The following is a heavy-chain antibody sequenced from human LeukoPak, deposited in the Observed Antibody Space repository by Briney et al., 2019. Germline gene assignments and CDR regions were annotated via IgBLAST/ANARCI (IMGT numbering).Heavy chain of an antibody. CDR3: ARDNRRGIRWFVP. CDR1: GYSISSGYY. V-gene: IGHV4-38-2*02. D-gene: IGHD2-15*01. J-gene: IGHJ5*02. Sequence: PSETLSLTCTVSGYSISSGYYWGWIRQPPGKGLEWIGSIYHSGSTYYNPSLKSRVTISVDTSKNQFSLKLSSVTAADTAVYYCARDNRRGIRWFVPWGQGTLVTVSS. CDR2: IYHSGST.